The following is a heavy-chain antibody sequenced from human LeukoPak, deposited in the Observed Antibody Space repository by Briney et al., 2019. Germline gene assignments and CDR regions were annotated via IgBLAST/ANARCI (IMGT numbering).Heavy chain of an antibody. V-gene: IGHV1-2*02. CDR3: ARDMVTMVRGSEMGFDP. Sequence: ALVKVSCKASGYTFTGYYMHWVRQAPGQGLEWMGWINPNSGGTNYAQKLQGRVTMTTDTSTSTAYMELRSLRSDDTAVYYCARDMVTMVRGSEMGFDPWGQGTLVTVSS. J-gene: IGHJ5*02. D-gene: IGHD3-10*01. CDR1: GYTFTGYY. CDR2: INPNSGGT.